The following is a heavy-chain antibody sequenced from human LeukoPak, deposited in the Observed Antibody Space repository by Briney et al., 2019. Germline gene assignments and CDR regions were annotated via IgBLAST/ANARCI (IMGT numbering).Heavy chain of an antibody. CDR2: IRSKAYGGTT. J-gene: IGHJ6*03. CDR3: TRDPQYQLLPPRYYYYYYMDV. V-gene: IGHV3-49*04. Sequence: GGSLRLSCTASGFTFGDYAMSWVRQAPGKGLEWVSFIRSKAYGGTTEYAASVKGRFTISRDDSKSIAYLQMNSLKTEDTAVYYCTRDPQYQLLPPRYYYYYYMDVWGKGTTVTVSS. D-gene: IGHD2-2*01. CDR1: GFTFGDYA.